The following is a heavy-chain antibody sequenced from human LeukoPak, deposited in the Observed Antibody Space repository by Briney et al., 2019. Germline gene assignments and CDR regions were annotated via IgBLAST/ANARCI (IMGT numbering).Heavy chain of an antibody. D-gene: IGHD3-22*01. CDR2: IYYSGST. V-gene: IGHV4-39*07. CDR1: GGSISSSSYY. J-gene: IGHJ4*02. CDR3: ARGDDSSGYYPGTIFDY. Sequence: SETLSLTCTVSGGSISSSSYYWGWIRQPPGKGLEWIGSIYYSGSTYYNPSLKSRVTISVDTSKNQFSLKLSSVTAADTAVYYCARGDDSSGYYPGTIFDYWGQGTLVTVSS.